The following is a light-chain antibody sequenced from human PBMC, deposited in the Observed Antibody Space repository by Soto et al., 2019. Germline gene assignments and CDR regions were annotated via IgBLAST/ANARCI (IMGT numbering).Light chain of an antibody. CDR3: SSYTALNTVV. CDR2: EVS. V-gene: IGLV2-14*01. CDR1: SSDVGRYNY. J-gene: IGLJ3*02. Sequence: QSVLTQPASVSGSPGQSITISCAGASSDVGRYNYVSWYRQYPGKAPQLMIYEVSNRPSGVSDRFSGSKSDNTASLTISGLQTEDEAAYYCSSYTALNTVVFGGGTKLTVL.